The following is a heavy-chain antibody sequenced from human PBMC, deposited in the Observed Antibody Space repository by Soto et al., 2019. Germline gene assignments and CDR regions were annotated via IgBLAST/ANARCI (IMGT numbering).Heavy chain of an antibody. J-gene: IGHJ4*02. D-gene: IGHD1-7*01. CDR1: GFTFSDHY. CDR2: TRNKANSYTT. CDR3: ARDFGITGTTEY. V-gene: IGHV3-72*01. Sequence: SLRLSCAASGFTFSDHYMDWVRQAPGKGLEWVGRTRNKANSYTTEYAASVKGRFTISRDDSKNSLYLQMNSLKTEDTAVYYCARDFGITGTTEYWGQGTLVTVSS.